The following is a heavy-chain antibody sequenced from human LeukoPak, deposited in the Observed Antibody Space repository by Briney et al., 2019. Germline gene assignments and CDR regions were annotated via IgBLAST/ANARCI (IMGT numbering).Heavy chain of an antibody. CDR3: ARRYFDY. CDR2: ISGSGAST. V-gene: IGHV3-23*01. CDR1: GFTLSTNA. Sequence: PGGSLRLSCLTSGFTLSTNAMSWVRQAPGKGLEWISGISGSGASTYYADSVKGRFTISRDDSRNTLYLQMNSLRAEDTAVYYCARRYFDYWGQGILVTVSS. J-gene: IGHJ4*02.